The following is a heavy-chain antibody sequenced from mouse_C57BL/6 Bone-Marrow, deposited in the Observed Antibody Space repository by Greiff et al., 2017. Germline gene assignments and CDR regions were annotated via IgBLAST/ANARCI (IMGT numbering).Heavy chain of an antibody. V-gene: IGHV1-75*01. D-gene: IGHD1-3*01. CDR2: IFPGSGST. J-gene: IGHJ4*01. Sequence: QVQLQQSGPELVKPGASVKISCKASGYTFTDYYINWVKQRPGQGLEWIGWIFPGSGSTYYNEKFKGKAPLTVDKSSSTAYMLLSSLTSGDSAVYFCARGELRSSLHYYAMDYWGQGTSVTVSS. CDR1: GYTFTDYY. CDR3: ARGELRSSLHYYAMDY.